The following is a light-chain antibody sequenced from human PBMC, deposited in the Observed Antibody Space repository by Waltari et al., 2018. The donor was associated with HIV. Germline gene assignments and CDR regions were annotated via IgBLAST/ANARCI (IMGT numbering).Light chain of an antibody. CDR3: QSYDNSLSGLWV. V-gene: IGLV1-40*01. CDR2: GNT. J-gene: IGLJ3*02. Sequence: QSLLTHPPSVSAAPGQRVTIPCTPTSPNIGASHALPWHQPLPGTAPKLLIYGNTNRPSGVPDRFSGSKSGTSASLAITGLQAEDEADYYCQSYDNSLSGLWVFGGGTKLTVL. CDR1: SPNIGASHA.